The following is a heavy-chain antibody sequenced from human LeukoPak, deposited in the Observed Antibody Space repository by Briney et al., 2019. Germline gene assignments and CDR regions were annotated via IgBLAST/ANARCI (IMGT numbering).Heavy chain of an antibody. CDR3: ARHYNYYGSGSLDLYFDY. CDR2: IYYSGST. Sequence: SETLSLTCTVSGGSISSYYWSWLRQPPGKGLEWIGYIYYSGSTNYNPSLKSRVTISVDASKNQFSLKLSSVTAADTAVYYCARHYNYYGSGSLDLYFDYWGQGTLVTVSS. D-gene: IGHD3-10*01. CDR1: GGSISSYY. V-gene: IGHV4-59*01. J-gene: IGHJ4*02.